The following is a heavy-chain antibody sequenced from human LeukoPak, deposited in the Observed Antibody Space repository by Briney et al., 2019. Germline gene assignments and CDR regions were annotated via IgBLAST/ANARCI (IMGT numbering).Heavy chain of an antibody. CDR3: ARVRAPPWFGELPRYNWFDP. D-gene: IGHD3-10*01. CDR2: IYYSGRT. J-gene: IGHJ5*02. CDR1: GGSISSSSYY. V-gene: IGHV4-39*01. Sequence: SETLSLTCTVSGGSISSSSYYWGWIRQPPGKGLEWIGNIYYSGRTYYNPSLKSRVTISVDTSKNQFSLKLSSVTAADTAVYYCARVRAPPWFGELPRYNWFDPWGQGTLVTVSS.